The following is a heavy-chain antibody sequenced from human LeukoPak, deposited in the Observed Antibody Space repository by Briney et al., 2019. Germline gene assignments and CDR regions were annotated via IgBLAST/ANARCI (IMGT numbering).Heavy chain of an antibody. D-gene: IGHD7-27*01. V-gene: IGHV6-1*01. CDR1: GDSVSSNSVG. CDR3: ARSFNWGWDY. Sequence: SQILSLTCAISGDSVSSNSVGWHWIRQPPSRGLEWLGRTYYRSKWCNDYAVSVKSRITINPDTSKNQFSLQLNSVTPEDTAVYYCARSFNWGWDYWGQGALVTVSS. J-gene: IGHJ4*02. CDR2: TYYRSKWCN.